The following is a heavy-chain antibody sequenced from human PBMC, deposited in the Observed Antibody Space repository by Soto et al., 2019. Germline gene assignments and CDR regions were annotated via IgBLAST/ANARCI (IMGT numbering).Heavy chain of an antibody. V-gene: IGHV1-69*04. Sequence: SVKVPSKASGGSFYNYALGSLRQAPGQGLEWMGRIIPVLGVPSYAEKFQGRVTTFADKSTTTVYMDLSNLRSEDTAIYYCAREISFPRILQSLPCDFRGHGTLVTLSS. CDR1: GGSFYNYA. J-gene: IGHJ4*01. CDR3: AREISFPRILQSLPCDF. CDR2: IIPVLGVP.